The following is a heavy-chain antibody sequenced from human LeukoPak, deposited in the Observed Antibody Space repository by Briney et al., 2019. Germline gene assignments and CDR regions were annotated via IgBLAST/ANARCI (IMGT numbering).Heavy chain of an antibody. CDR2: IYPSGSA. V-gene: IGHV4-4*07. J-gene: IGHJ6*02. Sequence: PSETLSLTCTVSGDSISIYYWSWIRQPAGGGLEWIGRIYPSGSANYNPSLKSRVIMSVDTSKSQFSLKLNSVTAADTAVYLCARGPRVLENYYYGMDVWGQGTTVTVSS. CDR3: ARGPRVLENYYYGMDV. D-gene: IGHD6-6*01. CDR1: GDSISIYY.